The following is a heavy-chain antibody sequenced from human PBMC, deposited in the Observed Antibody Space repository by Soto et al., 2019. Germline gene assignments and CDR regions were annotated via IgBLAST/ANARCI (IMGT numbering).Heavy chain of an antibody. D-gene: IGHD3-22*01. CDR3: ARYDYDYESSGHNDAFDI. CDR2: IYHSGST. J-gene: IGHJ3*02. CDR1: GGSISSSNW. V-gene: IGHV4-4*02. Sequence: SETLSLTCAVSGGSISSSNWWSWGRQPPGKGLEWIGEIYHSGSTNYNPSLKSLVTISVDKSKNQFSLKLSSVTAADPAVYYCARYDYDYESSGHNDAFDIWGQGTMVTFSS.